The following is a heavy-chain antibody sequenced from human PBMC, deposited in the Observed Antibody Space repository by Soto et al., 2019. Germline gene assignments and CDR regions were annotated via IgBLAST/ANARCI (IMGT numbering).Heavy chain of an antibody. CDR3: ARHGFGPLHGLVDV. CDR1: GGSITNYY. CDR2: INYDGYS. Sequence: QVQLQESGPGLVKPSETLSLTCTVSGGSITNYYCSWFRQPPGKGLEWIGYINYDGYSAYNLSLKGRVTLSMDASKTPFSLMLESVTATDTAVYYCARHGFGPLHGLVDVWGPGTTVIVSS. D-gene: IGHD3-10*01. V-gene: IGHV4-59*08. J-gene: IGHJ6*02.